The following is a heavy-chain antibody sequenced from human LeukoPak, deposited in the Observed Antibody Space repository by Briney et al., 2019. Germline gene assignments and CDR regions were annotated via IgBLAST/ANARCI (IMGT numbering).Heavy chain of an antibody. CDR2: ISGRDSST. Sequence: GGSLRLSCAASGFTFSDYAMGWVRQAPGKGLDWVSAISGRDSSTYYADSVKGRFTISRDNSKNTLYLQMNSLRAEDTAVYYCAKDGCTSLTCYINYWGRGTLLTVSS. CDR1: GFTFSDYA. J-gene: IGHJ4*02. D-gene: IGHD2-2*02. CDR3: AKDGCTSLTCYINY. V-gene: IGHV3-23*01.